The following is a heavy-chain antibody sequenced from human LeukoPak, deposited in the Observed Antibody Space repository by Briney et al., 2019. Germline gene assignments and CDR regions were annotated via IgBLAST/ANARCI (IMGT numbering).Heavy chain of an antibody. CDR3: ARLSKTVLSATIDY. V-gene: IGHV4-39*01. CDR1: GGYGISSRYY. J-gene: IGHJ4*02. D-gene: IGHD2-15*01. CDR2: IYYSGST. Sequence: SETLSLTWTVSGGYGISSRYYWGWIRQPPGKGLEWIGSIYYSGSTYYNPSVKSRVTISVDTSKHQFSLKLSSVTAADTAVYYGARLSKTVLSATIDYWVQGTLVTVSS.